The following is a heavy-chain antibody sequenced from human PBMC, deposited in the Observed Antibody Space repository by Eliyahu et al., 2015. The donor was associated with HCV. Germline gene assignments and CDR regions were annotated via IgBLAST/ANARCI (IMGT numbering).Heavy chain of an antibody. D-gene: IGHD3/OR15-3a*01. Sequence: QLQLQESGPGLVKPSETLSLTXXVSGAXVXSSGYYXGWIRXPPGKGLXWIGSIYYSGTTYYNPSLKTRVTISLDTSQNHFSLKLSSVTAADTAVYYCVRHDFWADSAYDVNWFDPWGQGTLVTVSS. CDR3: VRHDFWADSAYDVNWFDP. CDR2: IYYSGTT. CDR1: GAXVXSSGYY. V-gene: IGHV4-39*01. J-gene: IGHJ5*02.